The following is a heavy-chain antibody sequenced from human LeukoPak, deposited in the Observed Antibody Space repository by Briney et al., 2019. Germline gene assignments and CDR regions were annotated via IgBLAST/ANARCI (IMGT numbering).Heavy chain of an antibody. D-gene: IGHD3-22*01. CDR1: GFTFSSYA. V-gene: IGHV3-23*01. J-gene: IGHJ4*02. Sequence: GGSLRLSCAASGFTFSSYAMSWVRQAPGKGLEWVSAISGSGGSTYYADSVKGRFTISRDNSKNTLYLQMNSLRAEDTAVYYCAKDSPPRRPFFVVVVDFFDYWGQGTLVTVSS. CDR2: ISGSGGST. CDR3: AKDSPPRRPFFVVVVDFFDY.